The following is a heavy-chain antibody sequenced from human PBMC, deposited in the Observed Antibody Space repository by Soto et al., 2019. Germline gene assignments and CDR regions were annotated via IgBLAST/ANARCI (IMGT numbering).Heavy chain of an antibody. J-gene: IGHJ4*02. CDR1: GISLSAYW. V-gene: IGHV3-74*01. CDR2: INEDGRST. CDR3: ARVWVERLPRQPPSDY. D-gene: IGHD3-3*01. Sequence: EVQLVESGGGLVQPGGSLRLSCAASGISLSAYWMHWVRQVPGKGLEWIARINEDGRSTSYMDSVKGRFTISRDNARDTLCLQMNSLRHEDTAVYYCARVWVERLPRQPPSDYWGQGTLVTVSS.